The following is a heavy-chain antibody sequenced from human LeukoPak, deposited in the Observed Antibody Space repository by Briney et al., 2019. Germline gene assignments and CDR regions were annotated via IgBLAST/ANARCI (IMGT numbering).Heavy chain of an antibody. CDR3: ARDPTTYDFWSGPQTDGMDV. CDR2: IYYSGST. V-gene: IGHV4-59*12. J-gene: IGHJ6*02. D-gene: IGHD3-3*01. CDR1: GGSISSYY. Sequence: MSSETLSLTCTVSGGSISSYYWSWIRQPPGKGLEWIGYIYYSGSTNYNPSLKSRVTISVDTSKNQFSLKLSSVTAADTAVYYCARDPTTYDFWSGPQTDGMDVWGQGTTVTVSS.